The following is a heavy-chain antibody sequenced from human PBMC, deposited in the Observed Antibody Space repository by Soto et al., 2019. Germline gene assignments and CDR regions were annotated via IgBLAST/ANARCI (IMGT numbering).Heavy chain of an antibody. Sequence: SETLSLTCTVSGGSISSSSYYWGWIRQPPGKGPEWIGIIYYSGSTYYNPSLKSRVTISVDTSKNQFSLKLSSVTAADTAVYYCARDFFDSSDYTTNWFGPWGQGTLVTVS. D-gene: IGHD3-22*01. V-gene: IGHV4-39*01. CDR3: ARDFFDSSDYTTNWFGP. CDR2: IYYSGST. CDR1: GGSISSSSYY. J-gene: IGHJ5*02.